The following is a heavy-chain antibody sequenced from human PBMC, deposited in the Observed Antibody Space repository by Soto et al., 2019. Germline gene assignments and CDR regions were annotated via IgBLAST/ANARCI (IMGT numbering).Heavy chain of an antibody. CDR1: GFPFSTFE. CDR3: VGGGMSYFDY. V-gene: IGHV3-48*03. Sequence: EVQVVESGGGLVQPGGSLRLSCAASGFPFSTFEMNWVRQAPGKGLEWLSYITGGSGAVYYADSVKGRFTISRDNAKNSLYLQMSSLRDEDTGVYFCVGGGMSYFDYWGQGALVTVSS. D-gene: IGHD3-16*01. J-gene: IGHJ4*02. CDR2: ITGGSGAV.